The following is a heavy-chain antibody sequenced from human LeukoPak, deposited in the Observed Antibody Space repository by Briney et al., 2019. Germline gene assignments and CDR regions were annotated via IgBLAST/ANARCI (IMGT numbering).Heavy chain of an antibody. V-gene: IGHV1-69*04. CDR3: ARVGGLQDDWFDP. D-gene: IGHD3-16*01. CDR1: GGTFSSYA. Sequence: SVKVSCKASGGTFSSYAISWVRQAPGQGLEWMGRIIPIFGIANYAQKFQGRVTITADKSTSTAYMELSSLRSDDTAVYYCARVGGLQDDWFDPWGQGTLAAVSS. CDR2: IIPIFGIA. J-gene: IGHJ5*02.